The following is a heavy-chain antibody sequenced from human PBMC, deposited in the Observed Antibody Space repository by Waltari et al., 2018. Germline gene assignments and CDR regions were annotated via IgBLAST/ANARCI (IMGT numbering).Heavy chain of an antibody. V-gene: IGHV4-39*07. CDR1: GGSISSSSYY. J-gene: IGHJ4*02. CDR3: ATRRYAQEEY. Sequence: QLQLQESGPGLVKPSETLSLTCTVSGGSISSSSYYWGWIRQPPGKGLEWIGSIYYSGSTYYNPPLKIRVTIAVDTSKNQFSLKLSSVTAADTAVYYCATRRYAQEEYWGQGTLVTVSS. CDR2: IYYSGST. D-gene: IGHD1-1*01.